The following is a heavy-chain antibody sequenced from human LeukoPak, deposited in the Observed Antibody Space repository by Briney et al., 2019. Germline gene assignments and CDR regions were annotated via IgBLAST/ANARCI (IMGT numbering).Heavy chain of an antibody. D-gene: IGHD6-19*01. CDR1: GGSISSYY. CDR3: ARGSGSGWPFDY. V-gene: IGHV4-59*01. J-gene: IGHJ4*02. CDR2: IYYSGST. Sequence: SETLSLTCTVSGGSISSYYWSWIRQPPGKGLEWIGYIYYSGSTNYNPSLKSRVTISVDTSKNQFSLKLSSVTAADTAVYYCARGSGSGWPFDYWGQGTLVTVSS.